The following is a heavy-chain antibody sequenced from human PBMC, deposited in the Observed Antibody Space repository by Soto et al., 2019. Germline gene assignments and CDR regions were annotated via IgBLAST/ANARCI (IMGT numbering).Heavy chain of an antibody. Sequence: QVQLVQSGAEVKKPGSSVKVSCKASGGTFSSYTISWVRQAPGQGLEWMGRIIPILGIANYAQKFQGRVTITADKSTSTAHMELSSLRSEDTAVYYCARDVSMIVVVTSSHRAEYFQHWGQGTLVTVSS. CDR2: IIPILGIA. CDR3: ARDVSMIVVVTSSHRAEYFQH. J-gene: IGHJ1*01. D-gene: IGHD3-22*01. V-gene: IGHV1-69*08. CDR1: GGTFSSYT.